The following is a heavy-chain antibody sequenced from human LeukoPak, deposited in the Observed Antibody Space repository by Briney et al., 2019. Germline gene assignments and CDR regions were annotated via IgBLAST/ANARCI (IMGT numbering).Heavy chain of an antibody. Sequence: SETLSLTCTVSGGSISSSSYYWGWIRQPPGKGLEWTGSIYYSGSTYYNPSLKSRVTISVDTSKNQFSLKLSSVTAADTAVYYCARGRTFDNWGQGTLVTVSS. V-gene: IGHV4-39*01. CDR1: GGSISSSSYY. CDR3: ARGRTFDN. CDR2: IYYSGST. J-gene: IGHJ4*02.